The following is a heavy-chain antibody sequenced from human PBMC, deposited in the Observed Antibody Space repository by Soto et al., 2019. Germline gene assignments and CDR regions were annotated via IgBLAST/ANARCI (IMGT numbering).Heavy chain of an antibody. CDR2: VSIGGST. V-gene: IGHV3-23*01. Sequence: PGGSLRLSCAPSGFTFSSYAMGWVRQGPGKGLEWVAVVSIGGSTHYADSVSGRFTISRDNSKKTLSLQMKSLTAEDTAVYFCAKRRGAGGHFDYWGQG. CDR1: GFTFSSYA. J-gene: IGHJ4*02. D-gene: IGHD2-15*01. CDR3: AKRRGAGGHFDY.